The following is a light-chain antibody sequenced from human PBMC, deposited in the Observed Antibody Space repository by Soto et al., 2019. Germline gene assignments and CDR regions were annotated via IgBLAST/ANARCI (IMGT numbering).Light chain of an antibody. CDR3: ETWDTDTLWV. Sequence: QPVLTQSSSASASLGSSVKLTCTLSSGHSSYIIAWHQQQPGKAPRYLMKLEGSGSHKKGSGVPDRFSGSSSGADRYLTISNLQFEDEADYYCETWDTDTLWVFGGGTKVTVL. CDR2: LEGSGSH. CDR1: SGHSSYI. V-gene: IGLV4-60*02. J-gene: IGLJ3*02.